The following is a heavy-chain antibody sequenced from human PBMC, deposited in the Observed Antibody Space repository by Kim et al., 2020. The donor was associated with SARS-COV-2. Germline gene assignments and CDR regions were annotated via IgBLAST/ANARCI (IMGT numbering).Heavy chain of an antibody. J-gene: IGHJ6*02. CDR3: ARAGSYYDILTHYYYYGMDD. CDR1: GFTFSSYW. D-gene: IGHD3-9*01. CDR2: INSDGSST. V-gene: IGHV3-74*01. Sequence: GGSLRLSCAASGFTFSSYWMHWVRQAPGKGLVWVSRINSDGSSTSYADSVKGRFTISRDNAKNTLYLQMNSLRAEDTAVYYCARAGSYYDILTHYYYYGMDDWGQGTTVTVSS.